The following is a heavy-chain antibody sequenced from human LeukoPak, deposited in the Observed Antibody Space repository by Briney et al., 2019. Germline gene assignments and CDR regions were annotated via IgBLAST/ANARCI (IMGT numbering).Heavy chain of an antibody. Sequence: ASVKVSCKASGYTFTGYYMHWVRQAPGQGLEWMGWINPNSGGTNYAQKFQGRVTMTRDTSISTAYMELSRLRSDDTAVYYCARFVTTVTTMEVDYWGQGTLVTVSS. V-gene: IGHV1-2*02. CDR1: GYTFTGYY. J-gene: IGHJ4*02. CDR2: INPNSGGT. D-gene: IGHD4-17*01. CDR3: ARFVTTVTTMEVDY.